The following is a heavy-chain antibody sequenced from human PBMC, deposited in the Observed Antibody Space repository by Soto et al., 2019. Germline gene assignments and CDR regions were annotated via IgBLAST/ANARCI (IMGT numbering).Heavy chain of an antibody. J-gene: IGHJ6*02. CDR3: ARVLDYSTLRVGMDV. D-gene: IGHD4-4*01. CDR1: GGSISSYY. Sequence: QVQLQESGPGLVKPSETLSLTCTVSGGSISSYYWSWIRQPPGKGLEWIGYIYYSGSTNYNPSLKSRVTISVDTSKNQFSLKLSSVTAADTAVYYCARVLDYSTLRVGMDVWGQGTTVTVSS. V-gene: IGHV4-59*01. CDR2: IYYSGST.